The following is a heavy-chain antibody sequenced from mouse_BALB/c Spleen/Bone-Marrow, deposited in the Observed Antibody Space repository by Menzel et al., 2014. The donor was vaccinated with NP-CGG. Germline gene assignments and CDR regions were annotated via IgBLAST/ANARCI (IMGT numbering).Heavy chain of an antibody. Sequence: VQLQQSGPELEKPGASVKISCKASGYSFTGYNMNWVKRSDGRSLEWIGNIDPYYGGTSYNQKFRGKATLTVDKSSSTAYMPLTSLTSEDSAVYYCARNHFGSNSLGYWGQGTLVTVSA. CDR1: GYSFTGYN. CDR3: ARNHFGSNSLGY. CDR2: IDPYYGGT. J-gene: IGHJ3*01. D-gene: IGHD1-1*01. V-gene: IGHV1S135*01.